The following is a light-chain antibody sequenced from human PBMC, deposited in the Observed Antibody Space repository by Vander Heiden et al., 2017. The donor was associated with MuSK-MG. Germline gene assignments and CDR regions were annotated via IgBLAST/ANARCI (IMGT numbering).Light chain of an antibody. J-gene: IGLJ3*02. CDR2: GNN. V-gene: IGLV1-44*01. CDR3: ATWDDSLNADWV. CDR1: SSNIGSDT. Sequence: SVLTQPPSASGTPGQRVTISCSGSSSNIGSDTVSWYQQLPGTAPKLLIYGNNQRPSGVPDRFSGSKSGTSASLAISGLQSEDEADYYCATWDDSLNADWVFGGGTKLTVL.